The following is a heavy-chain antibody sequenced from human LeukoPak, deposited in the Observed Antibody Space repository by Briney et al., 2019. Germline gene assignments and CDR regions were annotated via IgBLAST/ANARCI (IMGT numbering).Heavy chain of an antibody. V-gene: IGHV1-2*02. J-gene: IGHJ4*02. CDR1: GYTFTGYS. CDR3: ARGASHVLGGSYFYY. CDR2: INSNSGGP. D-gene: IGHD3-16*01. Sequence: ASVTGSCKASGYTFTGYSMHWVRQAPGQGVEWMGWINSNSGGPKYVQQFQGRVTMTRDTSISTAYTELRRLRSEDTAVYYCARGASHVLGGSYFYYWGQGTMVTVS.